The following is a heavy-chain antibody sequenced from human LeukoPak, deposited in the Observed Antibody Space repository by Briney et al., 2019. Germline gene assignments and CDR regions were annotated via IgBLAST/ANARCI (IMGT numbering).Heavy chain of an antibody. Sequence: ASVKVSCKASGYTFTSYDINWVRQATGQGLEWMGWMNPNSGNTGYAQKFQGRVTMTRNTSISTAYMELSSLRSEDTAVYYCARGARELPAEYFQHWGQGTLVTVSS. V-gene: IGHV1-8*01. J-gene: IGHJ1*01. D-gene: IGHD1-26*01. CDR2: MNPNSGNT. CDR3: ARGARELPAEYFQH. CDR1: GYTFTSYD.